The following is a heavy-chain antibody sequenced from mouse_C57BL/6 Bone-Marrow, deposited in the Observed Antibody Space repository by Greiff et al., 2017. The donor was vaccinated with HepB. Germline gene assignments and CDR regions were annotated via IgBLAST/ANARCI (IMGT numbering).Heavy chain of an antibody. CDR2: IHPNSGST. D-gene: IGHD2-3*01. V-gene: IGHV1-64*01. CDR1: GYTFTSYW. Sequence: QVQLQQPGAELVKPGASVKLSCKASGYTFTSYWMHWVKQRPGQGLEWIGMIHPNSGSTNYNEKFKSKATLTVDKSSSTAYMQLSSLTSEDSAVYFCARDRDGYYLDYWGQGTTLTVSS. J-gene: IGHJ2*01. CDR3: ARDRDGYYLDY.